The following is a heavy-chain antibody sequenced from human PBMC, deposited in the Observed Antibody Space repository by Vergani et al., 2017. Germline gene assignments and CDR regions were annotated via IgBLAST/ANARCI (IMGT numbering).Heavy chain of an antibody. D-gene: IGHD3-22*01. V-gene: IGHV3-33*01. CDR2: IWYDGSNK. J-gene: IGHJ4*02. CDR1: GFTFSSYG. CDR3: ARDHDYYDSSGYYPTTDYFDY. Sequence: QVQLVESGGGVVQPGRSLRLSCAASGFTFSSYGMHWVRQAPGKGLEWVAVIWYDGSNKYYADSVKGRFTISRDNSKNTLYLQMNSLRADDTAVYYCARDHDYYDSSGYYPTTDYFDYWGQGTLVTVSS.